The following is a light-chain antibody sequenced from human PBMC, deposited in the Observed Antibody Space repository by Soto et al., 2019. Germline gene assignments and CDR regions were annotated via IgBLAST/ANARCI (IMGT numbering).Light chain of an antibody. CDR2: KTS. CDR1: QNIVNW. J-gene: IGKJ2*01. Sequence: DILMTQSPSTLSASVGDRVTITCRARQNIVNWLAWYQQKPGKAPNLLIYKTSTLQRGVPSRFSGSGSGTEFTLTISSLQPDDFATYYCQQYDSHPMYTFGQGT. V-gene: IGKV1-5*03. CDR3: QQYDSHPMYT.